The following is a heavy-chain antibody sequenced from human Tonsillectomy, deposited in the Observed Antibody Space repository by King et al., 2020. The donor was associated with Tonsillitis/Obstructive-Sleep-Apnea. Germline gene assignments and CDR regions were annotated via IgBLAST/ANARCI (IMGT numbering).Heavy chain of an antibody. CDR1: GGSISSSSYY. Sequence: QMQLQESGPGLVKPSETLSLTCTVSGGSISSSSYYWGWIRQPPGKGLEWIGSIYYSGSTYYNPSLKSRVTISVDTSKNQFSLKLSSVTAADTAVYYCICSGGSSYFDYWGLGTLVTVSS. CDR3: ICSGGSSYFDY. V-gene: IGHV4-39*01. J-gene: IGHJ4*02. D-gene: IGHD2-15*01. CDR2: IYYSGST.